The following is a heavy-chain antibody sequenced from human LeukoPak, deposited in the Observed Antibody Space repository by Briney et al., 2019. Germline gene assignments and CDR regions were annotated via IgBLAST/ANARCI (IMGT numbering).Heavy chain of an antibody. D-gene: IGHD3-10*01. J-gene: IGHJ5*02. V-gene: IGHV4-39*07. CDR3: ARVGVRLWFGGYNWFDP. CDR2: INHSGST. CDR1: GGSISSGSYY. Sequence: SETLSLTCTVSGGSISSGSYYWSWIRQPPGKGLEWIGEINHSGSTNYNPPLKSRVTISVDTSKNQFSLKLSSVTAADTAVYYCARVGVRLWFGGYNWFDPWGQGTLVTVSS.